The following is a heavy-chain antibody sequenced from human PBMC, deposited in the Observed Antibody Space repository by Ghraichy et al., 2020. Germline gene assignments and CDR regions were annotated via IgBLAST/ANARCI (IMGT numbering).Heavy chain of an antibody. CDR3: ARDGYCSSTSCYVAYYYGLEV. CDR1: DDSISSYY. CDR2: VYNSGST. Sequence: SQTLSLTCTVSDDSISSYYWSWVRQPAGRGLEWSGRVYNSGSTFYNPSLKSRVTMSVDPSKNQVSLKLKSVTAADTAVYYCARDGYCSSTSCYVAYYYGLEVWGQGTTVTVSS. J-gene: IGHJ6*02. D-gene: IGHD2-2*03. V-gene: IGHV4-4*07.